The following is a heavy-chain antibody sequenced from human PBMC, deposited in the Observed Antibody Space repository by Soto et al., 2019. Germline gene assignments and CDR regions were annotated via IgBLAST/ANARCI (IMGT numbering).Heavy chain of an antibody. CDR2: IIPIFGTA. CDR3: ARDPRAVGATADWFDP. J-gene: IGHJ5*02. Sequence: QVQLVQSGAEVKKPGSSVKVSCKASGGTFSSYAIGWVRQAPGQGLEWMGGIIPIFGTANYAQKFQGRVTITADESTSTAYMELSSLRSEDTAVYYCARDPRAVGATADWFDPWGQGTLVTVSS. D-gene: IGHD1-26*01. V-gene: IGHV1-69*01. CDR1: GGTFSSYA.